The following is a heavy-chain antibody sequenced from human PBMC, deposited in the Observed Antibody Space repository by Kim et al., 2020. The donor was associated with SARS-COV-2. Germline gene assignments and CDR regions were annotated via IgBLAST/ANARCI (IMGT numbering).Heavy chain of an antibody. V-gene: IGHV3-48*03. D-gene: IGHD3-3*01. CDR3: ARDLAYYGFWSGHPGY. Sequence: GGSLRLSCAASGFTFSSYEMNWVRQAPGKGLEWVSYISSSGSTIYYADSVKGRFTISRDNAKNSLYLQMNSLRAEDTAVYYCARDLAYYGFWSGHPGYWGQGTLVTVSS. CDR2: ISSSGSTI. CDR1: GFTFSSYE. J-gene: IGHJ4*02.